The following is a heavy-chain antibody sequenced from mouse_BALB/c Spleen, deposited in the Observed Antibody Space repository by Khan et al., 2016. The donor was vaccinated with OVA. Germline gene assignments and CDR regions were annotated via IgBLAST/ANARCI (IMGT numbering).Heavy chain of an antibody. J-gene: IGHJ4*01. V-gene: IGHV3-2*02. Sequence: EVQLQESGPGLVKPSQSLSLTCTVTGYSITSNYAWNWIRQFPGNKLEWMGYISYSGSTNYNPSLKSRISNTRDTSKNQFFLQLHSVTTEDAAAYYCARGNYYGYAMDYWGQGTSITDSS. CDR2: ISYSGST. CDR1: GYSITSNYA. CDR3: ARGNYYGYAMDY. D-gene: IGHD1-1*01.